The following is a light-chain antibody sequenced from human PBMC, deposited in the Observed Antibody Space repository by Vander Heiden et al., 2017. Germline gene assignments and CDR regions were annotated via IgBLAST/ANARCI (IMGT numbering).Light chain of an antibody. V-gene: IGKV1-5*03. CDR1: QSISSW. Sequence: IQLTQSPSTLSASVGDRATFTSRASQSISSWLAWYQQKPGKAPKLLIYKASSLESGVPSRFSGSGSGTEFTLTISSLQPDDFATYYCQQYNSYSQTFGQGTKLEIK. CDR2: KAS. CDR3: QQYNSYSQT. J-gene: IGKJ2*01.